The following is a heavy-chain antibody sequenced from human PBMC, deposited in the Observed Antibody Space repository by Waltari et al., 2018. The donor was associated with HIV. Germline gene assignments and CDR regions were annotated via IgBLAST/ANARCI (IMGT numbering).Heavy chain of an antibody. D-gene: IGHD3-10*01. Sequence: VQLVQSGAEVKKPGETLKISCKGSGYRFTSYWIAWVRQMPGKGLEWMGIIYPGDSDTKYSPSFQGQVTISADKSITTAYLQWRSLEASDSAIYYCARLGSYGSGSRPFFFDYWGQGTLVTVSS. CDR2: IYPGDSDT. V-gene: IGHV5-51*03. CDR1: GYRFTSYW. CDR3: ARLGSYGSGSRPFFFDY. J-gene: IGHJ4*02.